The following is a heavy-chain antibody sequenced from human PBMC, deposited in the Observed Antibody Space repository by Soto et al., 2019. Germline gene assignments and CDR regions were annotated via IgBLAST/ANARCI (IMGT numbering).Heavy chain of an antibody. J-gene: IGHJ4*02. V-gene: IGHV3-23*01. Sequence: EENLLESGGGLVQPGGSLRLSCAASGFTFSNFAMGWVRQAPGKGLEWVSGIGGSGTSTFYADSVKGRFTISRDNSKDTLYLQMNTLRAEDSALYYCARYSGRLWPLYFFKRWGQGTLVTVSS. CDR2: IGGSGTST. CDR1: GFTFSNFA. CDR3: ARYSGRLWPLYFFKR. D-gene: IGHD1-26*01.